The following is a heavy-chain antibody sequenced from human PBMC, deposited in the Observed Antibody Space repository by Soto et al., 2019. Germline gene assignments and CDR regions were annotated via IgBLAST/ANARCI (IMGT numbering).Heavy chain of an antibody. CDR3: ARDLWGYCGTDCYPLDV. Sequence: SETLSLTCTVSGGSISSNIYYWGWIRQPPGKGLEWIGNIHYSGSTYYDSSLKSRVTISVDTSKNQFSLKLNSVTAADTAVYYCARDLWGYCGTDCYPLDVWGQGTTVTVSS. V-gene: IGHV4-39*07. J-gene: IGHJ6*02. CDR2: IHYSGST. CDR1: GGSISSNIYY. D-gene: IGHD2-21*02.